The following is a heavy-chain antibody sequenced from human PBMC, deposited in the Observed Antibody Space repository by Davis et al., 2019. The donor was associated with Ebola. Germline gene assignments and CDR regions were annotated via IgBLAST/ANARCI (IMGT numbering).Heavy chain of an antibody. D-gene: IGHD3-3*01. CDR1: GYSFTSYW. V-gene: IGHV5-10-1*04. Sequence: GESLKISCKCSGYSFTSYWISWVRQMPGKGLEWMGRIDPSDSYTNYSPSFQGQVTISADKSISTAYLQWSSLKASDTAMYYCARNPSGGYDFWYFDYWGQGTLVTVSS. CDR2: IDPSDSYT. CDR3: ARNPSGGYDFWYFDY. J-gene: IGHJ4*02.